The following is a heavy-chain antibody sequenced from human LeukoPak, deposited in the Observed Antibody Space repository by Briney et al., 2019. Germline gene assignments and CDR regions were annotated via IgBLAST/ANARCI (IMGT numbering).Heavy chain of an antibody. J-gene: IGHJ3*02. CDR2: ISSSSSYI. CDR3: ARPTNYDFWSGASPGTFDI. Sequence: GGSLRLSCAASGFTFSSYSMNWVRQAPGKGLEWVSSISSSSSYIYYADSVKGRFTISRDNAKNSLYLQMNSLRAEDTAVYYCARPTNYDFWSGASPGTFDIWGQGTMVTVSS. D-gene: IGHD3-3*01. CDR1: GFTFSSYS. V-gene: IGHV3-21*01.